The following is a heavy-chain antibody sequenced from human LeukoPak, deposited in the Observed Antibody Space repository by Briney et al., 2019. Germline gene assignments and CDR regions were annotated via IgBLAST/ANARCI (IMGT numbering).Heavy chain of an antibody. CDR2: IYWDDDK. V-gene: IGHV2-5*02. D-gene: IGHD5-18*01. CDR1: GFSLRTSGVG. Sequence: SGPTLVNPTQTLTLTCTFSGFSLRTSGVGVGWIRQPPGEALEWLAFIYWDDDKRYSPSLKSRLIITKDISKNQVVLTMTNMDPVDTATYYCAHSLYVDTAMVGFDYWGQGTLVTVSS. CDR3: AHSLYVDTAMVGFDY. J-gene: IGHJ4*02.